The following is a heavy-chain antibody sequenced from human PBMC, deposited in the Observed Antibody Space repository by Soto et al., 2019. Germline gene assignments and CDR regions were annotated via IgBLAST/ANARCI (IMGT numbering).Heavy chain of an antibody. J-gene: IGHJ4*02. CDR2: IYWNDDK. D-gene: IGHD3-10*01. CDR3: AHRPTYYYGSGTPFDY. Sequence: ESGPTLVNPTQTLTLTCTFSGFSLSTSGGGVGWIRQPPGKALEWLALIYWNDDKRYSPSLKSRLTITKDTSKNQVVLTMTNMDPVDTATCYCAHRPTYYYGSGTPFDYWDQGTLVTVSS. V-gene: IGHV2-5*01. CDR1: GFSLSTSGGG.